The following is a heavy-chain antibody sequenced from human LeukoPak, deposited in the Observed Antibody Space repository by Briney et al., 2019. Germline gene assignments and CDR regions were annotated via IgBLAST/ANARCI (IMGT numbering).Heavy chain of an antibody. CDR1: GGSISSYY. V-gene: IGHV4-4*09. J-gene: IGHJ5*02. CDR3: ARQLRYSSGGSCREGFDR. D-gene: IGHD2-15*01. CDR2: IYTSGSI. Sequence: SETLSLTCTVSGGSISSYYWSWIRQPPGKGLEWIGYIYTSGSINYNPSLKSRVTISVDTSKNQFSLKLSSVTAADTAVYYCARQLRYSSGGSCREGFDRWGQGTLVTVYS.